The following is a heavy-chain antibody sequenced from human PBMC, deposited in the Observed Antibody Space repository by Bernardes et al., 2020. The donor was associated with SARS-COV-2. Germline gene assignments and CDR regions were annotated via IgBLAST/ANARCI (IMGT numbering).Heavy chain of an antibody. CDR2: IRFDGTSA. Sequence: GGSLRLSCTASGDHWLDWVRQAPGKGLVWVSRIRFDGTSATYADYVKGRFTISRDNAKNTVYLQMNSLRVEDTGLYYCVKAPPGDWGQGTQVIVSS. CDR1: GDHW. V-gene: IGHV3-74*03. D-gene: IGHD1-1*01. CDR3: VKAPPGD. J-gene: IGHJ4*02.